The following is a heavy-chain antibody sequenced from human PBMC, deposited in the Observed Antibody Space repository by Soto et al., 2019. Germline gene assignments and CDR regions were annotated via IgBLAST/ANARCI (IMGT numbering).Heavy chain of an antibody. V-gene: IGHV1-3*01. CDR3: ATGGFRDIYLYYYGMDV. CDR2: TNAGNGET. Sequence: ASVKVSCKASGYTFTSYVMHWVRQAPGQRLEWMGWTNAGNGETIYAQKFQGRVTMTEDTSTDTAYMELSSLRSEDTAVYYCATGGFRDIYLYYYGMDVWGQGTTVTVSS. D-gene: IGHD2-15*01. J-gene: IGHJ6*02. CDR1: GYTFTSYV.